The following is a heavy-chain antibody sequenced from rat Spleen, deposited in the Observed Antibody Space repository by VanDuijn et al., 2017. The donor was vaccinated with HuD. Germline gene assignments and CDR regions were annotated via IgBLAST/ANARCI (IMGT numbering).Heavy chain of an antibody. Sequence: EVQLVESGGGLVQPGRSLKLSCAASGFTFSNYYMAWVRQAPKKGLEWVASISYEGSSTYYPDSVKGRFTISRDNAKSTLYLQMDSLRSEDTATYYCASRGLRRVSGPFDYWGQGVMVTVSS. CDR3: ASRGLRRVSGPFDY. D-gene: IGHD1-11*01. CDR2: ISYEGSST. J-gene: IGHJ2*01. V-gene: IGHV5-22*01. CDR1: GFTFSNYY.